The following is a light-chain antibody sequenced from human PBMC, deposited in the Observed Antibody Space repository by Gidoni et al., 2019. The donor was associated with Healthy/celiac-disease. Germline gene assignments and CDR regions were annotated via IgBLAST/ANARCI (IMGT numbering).Light chain of an antibody. CDR3: QQYNSFPLT. J-gene: IGKJ4*02. V-gene: IGKV1-5*03. CDR1: QSISSW. Sequence: IQLTPSPSTLSASGGDRVTITCRASQSISSWLAWYQQKPGNAPKLLIYKASSLESGVPARFSGSGSGTEFTLTISSLQPDDFATYYCQQYNSFPLTFGGGTKVEIK. CDR2: KAS.